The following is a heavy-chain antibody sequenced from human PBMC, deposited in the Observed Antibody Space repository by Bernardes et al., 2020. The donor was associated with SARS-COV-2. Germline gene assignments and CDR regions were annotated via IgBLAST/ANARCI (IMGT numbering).Heavy chain of an antibody. CDR2: ISAYNGNT. J-gene: IGHJ6*02. V-gene: IGHV1-18*04. Sequence: ASVKVSCKASGYTFTSYGISWVRQAPGQGLEWMGWISAYNGNTNYAQKLQGRVTMTTDTSTSTAYMELRSLRSDDTAVYYCARDDNWNDANYYYGMDVWGQGTTVTASS. CDR3: ARDDNWNDANYYYGMDV. CDR1: GYTFTSYG. D-gene: IGHD1-1*01.